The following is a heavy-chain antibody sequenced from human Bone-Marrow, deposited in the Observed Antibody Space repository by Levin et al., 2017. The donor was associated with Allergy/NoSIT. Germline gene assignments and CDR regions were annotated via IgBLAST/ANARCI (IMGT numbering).Heavy chain of an antibody. V-gene: IGHV3-66*01. CDR1: GFTVRNNY. Sequence: LTGGSLRLSCAASGFTVRNNYMTWVRQAPGKGLEWVSVVYSDDSTHYADSVKGRFTISRDNSKNTLYLQMNSLRAEDTAVYYCARDQMNDDGDFYFDYWGQGTLVTVSS. CDR3: ARDQMNDDGDFYFDY. CDR2: VYSDDST. D-gene: IGHD4-17*01. J-gene: IGHJ4*02.